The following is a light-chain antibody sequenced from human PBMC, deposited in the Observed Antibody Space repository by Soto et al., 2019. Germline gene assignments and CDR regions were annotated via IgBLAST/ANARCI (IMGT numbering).Light chain of an antibody. J-gene: IGKJ2*01. CDR3: QQYDNSPPMYT. V-gene: IGKV3-20*01. Sequence: EVVLTQSPGTLPLSPGERATLSCRASQSVSSSYLSWYQQRPGQAPRLLIYGVSNRATGIPDRFSGSGSGTDFTLTISRLEPEDFAVYYCQQYDNSPPMYTFSQGTKVDIK. CDR1: QSVSSSY. CDR2: GVS.